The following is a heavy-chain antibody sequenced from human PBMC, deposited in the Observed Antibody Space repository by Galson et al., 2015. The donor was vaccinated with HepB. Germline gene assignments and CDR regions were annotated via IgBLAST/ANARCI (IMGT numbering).Heavy chain of an antibody. CDR2: TYTGGNT. CDR3: ARDRAYAFDY. CDR1: GFTVSSYY. Sequence: SLRLSCAASGFTVSSYYIHWVRQAPGKGLEWVSITYTGGNTHYANSVKSRFTISRDNSKNTLYLQMDSLRAEDTAVYYCARDRAYAFDYWGQGALVTVSS. V-gene: IGHV3-66*01. J-gene: IGHJ4*02. D-gene: IGHD5-12*01.